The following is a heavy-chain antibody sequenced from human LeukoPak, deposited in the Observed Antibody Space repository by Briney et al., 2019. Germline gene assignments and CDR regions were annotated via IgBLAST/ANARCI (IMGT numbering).Heavy chain of an antibody. Sequence: ASVKVSCKASGYTFTRYGISWVRQAPGQGLEWMGWISGHNGNTNGAQKLQGRVTMTRDTSTSAAYMEVRSLRSDDTAVYCCARVNYGRGVFDFWGQGTLVTVSS. D-gene: IGHD3-10*01. CDR3: ARVNYGRGVFDF. J-gene: IGHJ4*02. CDR1: GYTFTRYG. CDR2: ISGHNGNT. V-gene: IGHV1-18*01.